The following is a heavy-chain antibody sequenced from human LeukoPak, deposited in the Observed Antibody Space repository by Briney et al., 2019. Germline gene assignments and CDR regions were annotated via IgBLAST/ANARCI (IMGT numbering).Heavy chain of an antibody. CDR3: ARGSRGSTSERHLRYYYYYYMDV. J-gene: IGHJ6*03. Sequence: SETLSLTCTVSGGSISSYYWSWLRQPPGRGLEWIGYIYYSGSTNYNPSLKSRVTISVDTSKNQFSLKLSSVTAADTAVYYCARGSRGSTSERHLRYYYYYYMDVWGKGTTVTVSS. CDR2: IYYSGST. CDR1: GGSISSYY. D-gene: IGHD2-2*01. V-gene: IGHV4-59*01.